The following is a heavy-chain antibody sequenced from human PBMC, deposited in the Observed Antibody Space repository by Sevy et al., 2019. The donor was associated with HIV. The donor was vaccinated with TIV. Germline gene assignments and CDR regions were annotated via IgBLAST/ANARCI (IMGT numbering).Heavy chain of an antibody. D-gene: IGHD3-3*01. CDR2: TSAYNGNT. Sequence: ASVKVSCKASGYTFTSYGISWVRQAPGQGLEWMGWTSAYNGNTNYAQKLQGRVTMTTDTSTSTAYMELRSLRSDDTAVYYCARVLRFLDPDAFDIWGQGTMVTVSS. CDR3: ARVLRFLDPDAFDI. V-gene: IGHV1-18*01. CDR1: GYTFTSYG. J-gene: IGHJ3*02.